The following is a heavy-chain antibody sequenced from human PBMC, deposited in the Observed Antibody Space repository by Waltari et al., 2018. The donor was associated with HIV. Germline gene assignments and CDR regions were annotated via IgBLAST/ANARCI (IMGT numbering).Heavy chain of an antibody. CDR2: MNPNSGNT. J-gene: IGHJ4*02. V-gene: IGHV1-8*01. CDR1: GYAFSSYD. D-gene: IGHD6-19*01. CDR3: ARGRYSSGWLTNNDY. Sequence: QVQLVQSGAEVKKPGASVKVSCKASGYAFSSYDINWVRQATGQGLEWMGWMNPNSGNTGYGQNFQGRVSMTRNTSISTAYMELSSLRSEDTAVYYCARGRYSSGWLTNNDYWGQGTLVTVSS.